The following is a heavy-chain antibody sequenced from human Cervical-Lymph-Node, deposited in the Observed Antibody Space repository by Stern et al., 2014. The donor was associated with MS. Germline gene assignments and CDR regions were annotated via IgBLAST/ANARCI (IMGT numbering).Heavy chain of an antibody. D-gene: IGHD2-15*01. CDR2: VFYSGNS. V-gene: IGHV4-31*03. J-gene: IGHJ5*02. CDR1: GASISSGGYY. CDR3: ARDSGSGGSVDTNWFDP. Sequence: QVQLQESGPGLVKPSQTLSLTCTVSGASISSGGYYLSWIRQHPGKGLEWIGSVFYSGNSYYNPSLKNRATISLDMSKDQFSLRLSSVTVADTAMYYCARDSGSGGSVDTNWFDPWGQGTLVTVSS.